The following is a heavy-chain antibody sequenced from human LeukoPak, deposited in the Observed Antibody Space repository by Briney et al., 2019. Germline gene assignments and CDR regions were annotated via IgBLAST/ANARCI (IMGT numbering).Heavy chain of an antibody. Sequence: SETLYLTCTVSGGSISSSSYYWGWIRQPPGKGLEWIGSIYYSGSTYYNPSLKRRVTISVDTSKNQFSLELSSVTAADTAVYYCARSIEWELLSNTGFDCWGQGTLVTVSS. J-gene: IGHJ4*02. CDR3: ARSIEWELLSNTGFDC. CDR2: IYYSGST. V-gene: IGHV4-39*07. D-gene: IGHD1-26*01. CDR1: GGSISSSSYY.